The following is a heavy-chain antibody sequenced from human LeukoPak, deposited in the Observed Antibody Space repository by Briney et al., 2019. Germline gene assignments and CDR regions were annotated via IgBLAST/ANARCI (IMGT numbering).Heavy chain of an antibody. D-gene: IGHD4-17*01. J-gene: IGHJ5*02. CDR1: GFSLSNARMG. CDR3: ARITYGDYDNWFDP. Sequence: SGPVLVKPTETLTLTCTVSGFSLSNARMGVSRIRQPPGKALEWLAHIFSNDEKSYSTSLKSRLTISKDTSKSQVVLTMTNMDPVDTATYYCARITYGDYDNWFDPWGQGTLVTVSS. V-gene: IGHV2-26*01. CDR2: IFSNDEK.